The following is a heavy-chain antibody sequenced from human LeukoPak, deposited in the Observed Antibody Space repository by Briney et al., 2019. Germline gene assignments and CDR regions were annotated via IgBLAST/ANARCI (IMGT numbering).Heavy chain of an antibody. CDR2: ISAYNGNT. CDR3: AREGQYYYDSSGYYSEGVYYYYGMDV. V-gene: IGHV1-18*01. J-gene: IGHJ6*02. Sequence: GASVKVSRKASGYTFTSYGISWVRQAPGQGLEWMGWISAYNGNTNYAQKLQGRVTMTTDTSTSTAYMELRSLRSDDTAVYYCAREGQYYYDSSGYYSEGVYYYYGMDVWGQGTTVTVSS. D-gene: IGHD3-22*01. CDR1: GYTFTSYG.